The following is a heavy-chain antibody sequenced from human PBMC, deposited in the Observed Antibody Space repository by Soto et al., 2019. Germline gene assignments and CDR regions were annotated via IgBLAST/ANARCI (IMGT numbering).Heavy chain of an antibody. Sequence: SETLSLTCAVYGGSFSGYYWTWIRQPPGKGLEWIGEINHSGTINFNPSLKSRLTISLDTSKKHFSLKLSSVTDADTAAYYCARADRTLVASYSLDVWGQGTTVTVSS. D-gene: IGHD2-8*02. J-gene: IGHJ6*02. CDR1: GGSFSGYY. V-gene: IGHV4-34*01. CDR2: INHSGTI. CDR3: ARADRTLVASYSLDV.